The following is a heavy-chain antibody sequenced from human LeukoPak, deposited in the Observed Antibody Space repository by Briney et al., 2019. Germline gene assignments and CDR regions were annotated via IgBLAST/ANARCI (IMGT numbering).Heavy chain of an antibody. J-gene: IGHJ4*02. CDR2: ISYDGSNK. CDR1: GFTFSSYG. CDR3: AKDQDGPDY. Sequence: GGSLRLSCAASGFTFSSYGMHWVRQAPGKGLEWVAVISYDGSNKYYADSVKGRFTISRDNSKNTLYLQMNSLRAEDTAVYYCAKDQDGPDYWGQGTLVTVSS. V-gene: IGHV3-30*18.